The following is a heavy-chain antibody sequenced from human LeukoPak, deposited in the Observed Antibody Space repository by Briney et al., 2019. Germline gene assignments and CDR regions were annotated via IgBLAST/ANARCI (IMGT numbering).Heavy chain of an antibody. CDR3: AKAPGYSSSWYFDY. CDR2: ISYDGSNK. CDR1: GFTFSSFA. J-gene: IGHJ4*02. Sequence: PGGSLRLSCAASGFTFSSFAMHWVRQAPGKGLEWVAVISYDGSNKYYADSVKGRLTISRDNSKNTLYLQMNSLRAEDTAVYYCAKAPGYSSSWYFDYWGQGTLVTVSS. V-gene: IGHV3-30*04. D-gene: IGHD6-13*01.